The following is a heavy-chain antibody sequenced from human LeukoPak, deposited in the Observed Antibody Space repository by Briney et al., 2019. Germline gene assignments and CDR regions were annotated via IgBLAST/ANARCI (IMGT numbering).Heavy chain of an antibody. CDR3: AREDGHCSSTSCLYYFDY. Sequence: ASVKVSCKASGGTFSSYAISWVRQAPGQGLEWMGGIIPIFGTANYAQKFQGRVTITADESTSTAYMELSSLRSEDTAVYYCAREDGHCSSTSCLYYFDYWGQEPWSPSPQ. CDR2: IIPIFGTA. J-gene: IGHJ4*01. V-gene: IGHV1-69*01. CDR1: GGTFSSYA. D-gene: IGHD2-2*03.